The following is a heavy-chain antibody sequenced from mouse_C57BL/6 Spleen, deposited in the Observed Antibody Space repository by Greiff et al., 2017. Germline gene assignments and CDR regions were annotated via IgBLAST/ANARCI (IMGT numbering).Heavy chain of an antibody. CDR1: GFSLSTFGMG. Sequence: QVTLKESGPGILQPSQTLSLTCSFSGFSLSTFGMGVGWIRQPSGKGLEWLAHIWWDDDKYYNPALKSRLTISKDTSKNQVFLKIANVDTADTATYYCARMKSIYDGYYGFDYWGQGTTRTVSS. V-gene: IGHV8-8*01. CDR2: IWWDDDK. J-gene: IGHJ2*01. CDR3: ARMKSIYDGYYGFDY. D-gene: IGHD2-3*01.